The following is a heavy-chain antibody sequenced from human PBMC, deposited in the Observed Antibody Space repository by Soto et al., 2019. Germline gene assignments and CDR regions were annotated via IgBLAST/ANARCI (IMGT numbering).Heavy chain of an antibody. D-gene: IGHD6-19*01. CDR2: INAGNGNT. V-gene: IGHV1-3*01. CDR3: AREISSGWLFDP. Sequence: QVQLVQSGAEVKKPGASVKVSCKASGYTFTSYAMHWVRQAPGQRLEWMGWINAGNGNTKYSQKFQGRDTITRDTSASTAYMELSSLRSEDTAVYYCAREISSGWLFDPWGQGTLVTVSS. CDR1: GYTFTSYA. J-gene: IGHJ5*02.